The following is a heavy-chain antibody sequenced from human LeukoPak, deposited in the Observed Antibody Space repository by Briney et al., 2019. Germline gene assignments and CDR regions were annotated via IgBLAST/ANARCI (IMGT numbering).Heavy chain of an antibody. CDR1: GYTFTNYG. CDR3: ARDYYYDSGRDSFDI. J-gene: IGHJ3*02. CDR2: TSAYNGNI. V-gene: IGHV1-18*01. D-gene: IGHD3-22*01. Sequence: ASVKVSCKASGYTFTNYGISWVRQAPGQGLEWMAWTSAYNGNINYAQNLQGRVTLTTDTSTSTAYMGLRSLRSDDTAVYYCARDYYYDSGRDSFDIWGQGTMVTVSS.